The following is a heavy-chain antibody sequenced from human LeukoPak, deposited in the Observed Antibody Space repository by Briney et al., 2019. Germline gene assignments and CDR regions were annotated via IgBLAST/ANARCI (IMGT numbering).Heavy chain of an antibody. Sequence: GGSLRLSCAASGFTFSSYGMHWVRQAPGKGLEWVAVISYDGSNEYYADSVKGRFTISRDNSKNTLYLQMNSLRAEDTAVYYCARAHDSSGYPYYFDYWGQGTLVTVSS. V-gene: IGHV3-30*03. D-gene: IGHD3-22*01. CDR1: GFTFSSYG. CDR3: ARAHDSSGYPYYFDY. J-gene: IGHJ4*02. CDR2: ISYDGSNE.